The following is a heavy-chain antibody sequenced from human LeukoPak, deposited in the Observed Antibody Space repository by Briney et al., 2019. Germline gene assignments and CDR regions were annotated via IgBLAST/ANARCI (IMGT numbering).Heavy chain of an antibody. Sequence: PSETLSLTCTVSGGSLSSYYWSWIRQPPGKGLEWIGYIYYSGSTNYNPSLKSRVTISVDTSKNQFSLKLSSVTAADTAVYYCAREGEGFDPWGQGTLVTVSS. D-gene: IGHD3-16*01. CDR2: IYYSGST. CDR1: GGSLSSYY. V-gene: IGHV4-59*01. CDR3: AREGEGFDP. J-gene: IGHJ5*02.